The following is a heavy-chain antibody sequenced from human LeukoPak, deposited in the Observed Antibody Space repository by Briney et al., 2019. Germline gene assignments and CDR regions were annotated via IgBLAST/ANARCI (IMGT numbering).Heavy chain of an antibody. CDR1: GGSISYYY. V-gene: IGHV4-59*01. D-gene: IGHD3-9*01. J-gene: IGHJ3*02. Sequence: SETLSLTCTVSGGSISYYYWSWIRQPPGKGLEWVGYINYSGSTKYNPSLRSRVTISVDTSKNQFSLKLSSVTAADTAVYYCTRGGDDWYAFDIWGQGRRVTVSS. CDR3: TRGGDDWYAFDI. CDR2: INYSGST.